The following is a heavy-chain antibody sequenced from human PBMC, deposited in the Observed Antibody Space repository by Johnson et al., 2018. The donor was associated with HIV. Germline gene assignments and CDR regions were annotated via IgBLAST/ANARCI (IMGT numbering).Heavy chain of an antibody. J-gene: IGHJ3*02. CDR1: GFTFSSYA. CDR3: ARETDIAPYSGSYPTQAFDI. V-gene: IGHV3-30-3*01. D-gene: IGHD1-26*01. CDR2: ISYDGSNK. Sequence: QVQLVESGGGVVQPGRSLRLSCAASGFTFSSYAMHWVRQAPGKGLEWVAVISYDGSNKYYADSVQGRFTISRDNSKNTLYLQMNSLRAEDTAVYYCARETDIAPYSGSYPTQAFDIWGHGTLVTVSS.